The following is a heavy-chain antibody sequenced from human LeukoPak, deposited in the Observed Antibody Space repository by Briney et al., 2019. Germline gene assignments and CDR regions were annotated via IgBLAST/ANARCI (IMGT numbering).Heavy chain of an antibody. CDR2: IYYSGST. CDR1: GGSISSSSYY. V-gene: IGHV4-39*07. CDR3: ARVIAAAGTRWFDP. Sequence: PSETLSLTCTVSGGSISSSSYYWGWIRQPPGKGLEWIGSIYYSGSTYYNPSLKSRVTISVDTSKNQFSLKLSSVTAADTAVYYCARVIAAAGTRWFDPWGQGTLVTVSS. J-gene: IGHJ5*02. D-gene: IGHD6-13*01.